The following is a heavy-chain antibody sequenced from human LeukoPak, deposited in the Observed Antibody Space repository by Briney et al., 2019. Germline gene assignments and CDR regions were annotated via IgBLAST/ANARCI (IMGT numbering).Heavy chain of an antibody. CDR2: IYYSGST. CDR1: GGSISNYY. Sequence: KASETLSLTCTVSGGSISNYYWSWIRQPPGKGLEWIGYIYYSGSTNYNPSLKSRVTISVDTSKNQFSLKLSSVTAADTAVYYCARVGGTNYYYYGMDVWGQGTTVTVSS. CDR3: ARVGGTNYYYYGMDV. D-gene: IGHD1-26*01. J-gene: IGHJ6*02. V-gene: IGHV4-59*01.